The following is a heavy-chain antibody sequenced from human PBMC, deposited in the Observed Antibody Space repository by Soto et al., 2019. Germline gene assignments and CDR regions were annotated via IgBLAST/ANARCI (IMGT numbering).Heavy chain of an antibody. CDR1: GGSISSSSYY. CDR3: ARVWTGTVATIIYYYGMDV. J-gene: IGHJ6*02. V-gene: IGHV4-39*01. Sequence: SETLSLTCTVSGGSISSSSYYWGWIRQPPGKGLEWIGSIYYSGSTYYNPSLKSRVTISVDTSKNQFSLKLSSVTAADTAVYYCARVWTGTVATIIYYYGMDVWGQGTTVTVSS. D-gene: IGHD5-12*01. CDR2: IYYSGST.